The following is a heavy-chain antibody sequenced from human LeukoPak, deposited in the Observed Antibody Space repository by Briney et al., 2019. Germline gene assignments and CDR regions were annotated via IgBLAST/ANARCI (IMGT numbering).Heavy chain of an antibody. J-gene: IGHJ4*02. CDR2: IRYDGSNK. V-gene: IGHV3-30*02. CDR3: TKPYTYGSWYFHS. CDR1: GFTFSSYG. D-gene: IGHD3-10*01. Sequence: GGSLRLSCAASGFTFSSYGMHWVRQAPGKGLEWVAFIRYDGSNKYYADSVKGRFTISRDNSKNTLYLQMNSLRAEDTAVYYCTKPYTYGSWYFHSWGQGTLVTVSS.